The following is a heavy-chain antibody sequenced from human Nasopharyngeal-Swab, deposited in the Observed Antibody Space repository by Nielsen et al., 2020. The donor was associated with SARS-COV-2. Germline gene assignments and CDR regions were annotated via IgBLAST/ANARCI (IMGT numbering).Heavy chain of an antibody. CDR2: ISSNGGST. CDR1: GFTFSSYA. Sequence: GESLKISCSASGFTFSSYAMHWVRQAPGKGLEYVSAISSNGGSTYYADSVKGRFTISRDNSKNTLYLQMSSLRAEDTAVYYCVKGLTIFGVAIPTPFDYWGQGTLVTVSS. CDR3: VKGLTIFGVAIPTPFDY. V-gene: IGHV3-64D*06. J-gene: IGHJ4*02. D-gene: IGHD3-3*01.